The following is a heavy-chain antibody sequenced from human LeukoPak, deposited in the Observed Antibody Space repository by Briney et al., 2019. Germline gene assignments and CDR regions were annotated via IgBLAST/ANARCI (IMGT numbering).Heavy chain of an antibody. CDR2: ISGSGGST. J-gene: IGHJ6*02. Sequence: PGGSLRLSCAASGFTFSSYAMSWVRQAPGKGLEWVSAISGSGGSTYYADSVKGRFTISRDNSKNTLYLQMNSLRAEDTAVYYCAKVSTVTSLYYYYGMDVWGQGTTVTVSS. CDR1: GFTFSSYA. D-gene: IGHD4-17*01. CDR3: AKVSTVTSLYYYYGMDV. V-gene: IGHV3-23*01.